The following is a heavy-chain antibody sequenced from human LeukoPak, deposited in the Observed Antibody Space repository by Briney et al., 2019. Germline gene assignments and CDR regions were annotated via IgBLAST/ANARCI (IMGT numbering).Heavy chain of an antibody. CDR1: GGTFSSYA. V-gene: IGHV1-69*04. CDR2: IIPILGIA. J-gene: IGHJ4*02. Sequence: GASVEVSCKASGGTFSSYAISWVRQAPGQGLEWMGRIIPILGIANYAQKFQGRVTIPADSSTSTAYMELSSLRSEDTAVYYCARIFNSGSYSFDYWGQGTLVTVSS. D-gene: IGHD1-26*01. CDR3: ARIFNSGSYSFDY.